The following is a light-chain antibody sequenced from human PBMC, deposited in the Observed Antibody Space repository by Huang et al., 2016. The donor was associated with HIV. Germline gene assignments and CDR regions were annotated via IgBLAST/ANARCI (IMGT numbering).Light chain of an antibody. V-gene: IGKV3-11*01. J-gene: IGKJ2*01. CDR1: QSVGGY. CDR3: QQPGS. Sequence: EIVLTQSPATLSLSPGERATLSCRASQSVGGYLDWYQQKPGQSPGLLISVASARATGVPARFSGSGSETDFTLTISGLEPEDFAVYYCQQPGSFGQGTKVDIK. CDR2: VAS.